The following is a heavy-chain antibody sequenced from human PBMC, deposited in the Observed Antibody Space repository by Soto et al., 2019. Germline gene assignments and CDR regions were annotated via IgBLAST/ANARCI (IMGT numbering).Heavy chain of an antibody. CDR2: IHYSGST. CDR1: GVSITSHY. D-gene: IGHD1-26*01. CDR3: TGGGSGHPFDY. J-gene: IGHJ4*02. V-gene: IGHV4-59*11. Sequence: PSETLSLTCTVSGVSITSHYLTWIRQPPGKGLECIGNIHYSGSTHYSPSLTSRDSISVDTSENQSSLRLSSVTTADTALYYCTGGGSGHPFDYWGQGTLVTVYS.